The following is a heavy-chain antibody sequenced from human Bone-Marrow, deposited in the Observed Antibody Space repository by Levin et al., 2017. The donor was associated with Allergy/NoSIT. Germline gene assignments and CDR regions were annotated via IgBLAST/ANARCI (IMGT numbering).Heavy chain of an antibody. V-gene: IGHV2-5*01. J-gene: IGHJ1*01. CDR1: GFSLTTPSVG. CDR2: IYWNDDK. Sequence: SGPTLVKPTQTLALTCTISGFSLTTPSVGVAWIRQPPGKALEWLALIYWNDDKQISPSLRNRVTITKDTSKNQVVLRMTNMDPVDTATYFCAHSHVSYSTWYFFDSWGQGTLVTVSS. D-gene: IGHD6-13*01. CDR3: AHSHVSYSTWYFFDS.